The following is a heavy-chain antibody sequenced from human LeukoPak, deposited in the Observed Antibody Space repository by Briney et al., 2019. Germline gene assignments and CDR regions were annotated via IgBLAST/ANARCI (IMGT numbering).Heavy chain of an antibody. Sequence: ASVKVSCKASGYTFTSYDINWVRQAPGQGLEWMGWMNPNSGNTGYAQKFQGRVTMTRNTSISTAYMELSSLRSEDTAVYYCARYYYDSSGYYYRELDYFDYWGQGTLVTVSS. CDR1: GYTFTSYD. CDR2: MNPNSGNT. D-gene: IGHD3-22*01. J-gene: IGHJ4*02. V-gene: IGHV1-8*01. CDR3: ARYYYDSSGYYYRELDYFDY.